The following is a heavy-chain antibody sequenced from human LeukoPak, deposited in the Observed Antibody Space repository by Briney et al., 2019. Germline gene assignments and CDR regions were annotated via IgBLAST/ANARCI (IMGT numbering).Heavy chain of an antibody. J-gene: IGHJ5*02. CDR1: GYTFTSYW. CDR2: IHPGNSDT. Sequence: PRESLKISCKGSGYTFTSYWIAWVRQMPGEGLEWMGIIHPGNSDTIYSPSCQGQVTISADKSINTAYLQWNSLKASDTAMYYCARLPAAIPWFDPWGEGTLVTVSS. V-gene: IGHV5-51*01. CDR3: ARLPAAIPWFDP. D-gene: IGHD2-2*02.